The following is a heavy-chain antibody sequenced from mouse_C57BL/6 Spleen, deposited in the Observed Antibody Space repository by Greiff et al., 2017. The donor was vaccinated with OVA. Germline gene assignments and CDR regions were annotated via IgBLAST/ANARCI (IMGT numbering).Heavy chain of an antibody. CDR1: GYTFTSYW. D-gene: IGHD2-5*01. CDR2: IDPSDSYT. V-gene: IGHV1-69*01. Sequence: QVQLQQPGAELVMPGASVKLSCKASGYTFTSYWMHWVKQRPGQGLEWIGEIDPSDSYTNYNQKFKGKSTLTVDKSSSTAYMQLSSLTSEDSAVYYCARGDPYSNPFAYWGQGTLVTVSA. J-gene: IGHJ3*01. CDR3: ARGDPYSNPFAY.